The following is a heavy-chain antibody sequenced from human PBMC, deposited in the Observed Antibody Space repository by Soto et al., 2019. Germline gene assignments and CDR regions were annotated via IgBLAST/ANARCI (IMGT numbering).Heavy chain of an antibody. CDR2: ISYDGSNK. D-gene: IGHD6-13*01. Sequence: GGSLRLSCAASGFTFSSYGMHWVRQAPGKGLEWVAVISYDGSNKYYADSVKGRFTISRDNSKNTLYLQMNSLRAEDTAVYYCAKESHSSSWYSDWFDPWGQGTLVTVSS. CDR1: GFTFSSYG. CDR3: AKESHSSSWYSDWFDP. V-gene: IGHV3-30*18. J-gene: IGHJ5*02.